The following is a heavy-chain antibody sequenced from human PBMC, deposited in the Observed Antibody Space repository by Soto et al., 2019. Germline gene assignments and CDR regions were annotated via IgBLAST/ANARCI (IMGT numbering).Heavy chain of an antibody. CDR2: ISSSSSYI. CDR3: ARDRLTGNDYGGNSGPSDY. V-gene: IGHV3-21*01. J-gene: IGHJ4*02. Sequence: PGGSLRLSCAASGFTFSSYSMNWVRQAPGKGLEWVSSISSSSSYIYYADSVKGRFTISRDNAKNSLYLQMNSLRAEDTAVYYCARDRLTGNDYGGNSGPSDYWGQGTLVTSPQ. D-gene: IGHD4-17*01. CDR1: GFTFSSYS.